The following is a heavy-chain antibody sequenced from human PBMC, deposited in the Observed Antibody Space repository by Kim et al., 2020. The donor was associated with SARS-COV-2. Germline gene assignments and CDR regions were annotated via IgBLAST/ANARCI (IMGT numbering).Heavy chain of an antibody. CDR1: GFTFGGHD. D-gene: IGHD5-18*01. Sequence: GGSLRLSCAASGFTFGGHDMHWVRQGSGKGLEWVSAIGTAGETFYSGSVKGRFIISRENGRNSLFLQMDSLKVGATAVYYCARGIHQWLGVDVWGQGTTVTVSS. V-gene: IGHV3-13*04. J-gene: IGHJ6*02. CDR3: ARGIHQWLGVDV. CDR2: IGTAGET.